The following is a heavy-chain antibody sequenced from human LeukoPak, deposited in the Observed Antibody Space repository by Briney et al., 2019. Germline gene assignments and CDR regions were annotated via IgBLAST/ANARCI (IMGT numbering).Heavy chain of an antibody. CDR2: IYYGGST. CDR3: ARRLASSSDTFDY. CDR1: GGSISTNSYY. Sequence: PSETLSLTCTVSGGSISTNSYYWGWIRQPPGQGLEWIGSIYYGGSTFYNPSLKNRVTISADTSKNQFSLNLSSVTAADTAVYYCARRLASSSDTFDYWGQGTLVTVSS. D-gene: IGHD4-11*01. V-gene: IGHV4-39*01. J-gene: IGHJ4*02.